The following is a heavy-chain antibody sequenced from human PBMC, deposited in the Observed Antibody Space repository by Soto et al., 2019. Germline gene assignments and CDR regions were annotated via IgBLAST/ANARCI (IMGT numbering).Heavy chain of an antibody. V-gene: IGHV4-30-4*01. CDR1: GASIRSTDYY. J-gene: IGHJ5*02. D-gene: IGHD2-21*02. Sequence: SETLSLTCTVTGASIRSTDYYWSWIRQAPGKGLEWIGYVYYTGSTYYNPSLMSRLTISVDTSKNQFSLKLTSVTAAETAVYYCVRTARQGAVAPHWFDRWGQGTQVTVSS. CDR3: VRTARQGAVAPHWFDR. CDR2: VYYTGST.